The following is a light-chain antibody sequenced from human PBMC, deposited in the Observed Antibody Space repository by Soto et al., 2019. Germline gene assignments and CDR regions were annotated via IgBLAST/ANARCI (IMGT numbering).Light chain of an antibody. CDR2: KAS. CDR1: QSISSY. Sequence: DIQMTQSPSTLSASVGDRVTIACRASQSISSYLAWYQQKPGKAPNLLIYKASNLASGVPSRFTGGGSGTDFTLTINRLQPDDSATYFCQQYNSYSYTFGQGTKLEIK. V-gene: IGKV1-5*03. CDR3: QQYNSYSYT. J-gene: IGKJ2*01.